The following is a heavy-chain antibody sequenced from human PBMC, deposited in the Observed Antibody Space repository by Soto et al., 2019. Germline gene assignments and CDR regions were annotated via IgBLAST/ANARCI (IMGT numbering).Heavy chain of an antibody. V-gene: IGHV3-23*01. CDR2: ISGSGGST. CDR3: AKDPSHNGDYWRYFQH. Sequence: PGGSLRLSCAPSGFTFRTYALTGPCQAPGKGLEWVSAISGSGGSTYYADSVKGRFTISRDNSKNTLYLQMNSLRAEDMAVYYCAKDPSHNGDYWRYFQHWGQGT. D-gene: IGHD4-17*01. J-gene: IGHJ1*01. CDR1: GFTFRTYA.